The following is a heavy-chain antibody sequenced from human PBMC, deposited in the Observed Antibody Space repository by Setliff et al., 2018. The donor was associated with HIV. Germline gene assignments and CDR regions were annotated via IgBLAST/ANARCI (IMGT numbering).Heavy chain of an antibody. CDR1: GYDFATYW. J-gene: IGHJ3*02. Sequence: GESLKISRKTSGYDFATYWIGWVRQMPGKGLGWMGVLYPSDSDAIYSPTFQGRVTISADKATNTAYLQWASLKSSDTAIYYCVRPLVIAFDTSDIWGQGTMVTVSS. V-gene: IGHV5-51*01. CDR3: VRPLVIAFDTSDI. CDR2: LYPSDSDA. D-gene: IGHD3-9*01.